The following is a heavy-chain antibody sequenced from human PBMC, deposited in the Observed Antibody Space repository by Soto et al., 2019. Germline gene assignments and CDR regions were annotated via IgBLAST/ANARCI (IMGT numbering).Heavy chain of an antibody. CDR3: AISHDRGGRTTFIY. V-gene: IGHV3-9*01. D-gene: IGHD3-16*01. J-gene: IGHJ4*02. CDR2: INWKSDI. Sequence: GGSLRLSCAVSGFTFDDNAMHWVRQAPEKGLEWVSGINWKSDIGYADSVKGRFTISRDNAENSLYLQMNSLRAEDTALYYCAISHDRGGRTTFIYWGQGTQVTVSS. CDR1: GFTFDDNA.